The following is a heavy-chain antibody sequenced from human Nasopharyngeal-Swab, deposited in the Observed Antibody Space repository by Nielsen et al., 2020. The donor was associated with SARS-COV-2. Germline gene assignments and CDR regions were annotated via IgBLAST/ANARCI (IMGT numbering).Heavy chain of an antibody. J-gene: IGHJ3*02. Sequence: WVRQAPGQGLEWMGWMNPNSGNTGYAQKFQGRVTMTRNTSISTAYMELSSLRSEDTAVYYCARGAGYSSGWNALDIWGQGTMVTVSS. CDR2: MNPNSGNT. CDR3: ARGAGYSSGWNALDI. V-gene: IGHV1-8*01. D-gene: IGHD6-19*01.